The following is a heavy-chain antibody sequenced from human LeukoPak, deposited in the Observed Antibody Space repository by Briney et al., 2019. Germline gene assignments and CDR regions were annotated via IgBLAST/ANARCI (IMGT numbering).Heavy chain of an antibody. V-gene: IGHV1-46*01. CDR1: VYTFTSYY. D-gene: IGHD6-13*01. Sequence: ASVSVSCKASVYTFTSYYMHWGRQAPGQGGGGMGIINPSGGSTSYAQKFQGRVTMTRDTSTSTVYMELSSLRSEDTAVYYCARVLGAAAGPNDAFDIWGQGTMVTVSS. J-gene: IGHJ3*02. CDR3: ARVLGAAAGPNDAFDI. CDR2: INPSGGST.